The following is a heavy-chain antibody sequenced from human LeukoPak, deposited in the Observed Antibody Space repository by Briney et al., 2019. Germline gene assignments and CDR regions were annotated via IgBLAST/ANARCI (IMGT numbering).Heavy chain of an antibody. V-gene: IGHV4-4*02. J-gene: IGHJ5*02. CDR2: IYHSGST. CDR3: AIHYYDSSGFDP. Sequence: GSLRLSCAASGFTFSSYSMNWVRQAPGKGLEWIGEIYHSGSTNYNPSLKSRVTISVDKSKNQFSLKLSSVTAADTAVYYCAIHYYDSSGFDPWGQGTLVTVSS. CDR1: GFTFSSYSM. D-gene: IGHD3-22*01.